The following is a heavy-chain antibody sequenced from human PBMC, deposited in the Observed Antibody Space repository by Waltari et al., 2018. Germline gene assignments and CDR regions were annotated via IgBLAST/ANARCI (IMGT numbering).Heavy chain of an antibody. Sequence: QVQLVQSGAEVKKPGASVKVSCKVSGYTLTELSIDWVRQAPGKGLEWMGTFNPEDDETIFAQKFQGRVTMTEDTSTDTAYMELSSLRSEDTAVYYYATGLSVVVGFDYWGQGTLVTVSS. CDR2: FNPEDDET. V-gene: IGHV1-24*01. D-gene: IGHD2-15*01. J-gene: IGHJ4*02. CDR1: GYTLTELS. CDR3: ATGLSVVVGFDY.